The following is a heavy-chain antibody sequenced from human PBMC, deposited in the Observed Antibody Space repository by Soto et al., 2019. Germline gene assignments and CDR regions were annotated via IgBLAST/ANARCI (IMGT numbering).Heavy chain of an antibody. Sequence: ASVKVSCTASGYTFTSYGISWVRQAPGQGLEWMGWISAYNGNTNYAQKLQGRVTMTTDTSTSTAYMELRSLRSDDTAVYYCARDVGYYYDSSGYYSPWGQGTLVTVSS. CDR2: ISAYNGNT. J-gene: IGHJ5*02. V-gene: IGHV1-18*01. D-gene: IGHD3-22*01. CDR3: ARDVGYYYDSSGYYSP. CDR1: GYTFTSYG.